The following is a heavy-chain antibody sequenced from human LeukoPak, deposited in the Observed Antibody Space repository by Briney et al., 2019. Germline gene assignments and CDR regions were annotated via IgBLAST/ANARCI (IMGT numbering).Heavy chain of an antibody. CDR3: AKDIAAVAGLYNWFDP. D-gene: IGHD6-19*01. J-gene: IGHJ5*02. V-gene: IGHV3-9*01. CDR1: GFTFDDYA. Sequence: GGSLRLSCAASGFTFDDYAMHWVRQAPGQGLEWVSGISWNSGSIGYADSVKGRFTISRDNAKNSLYLQMNSLRAEDTALYYCAKDIAAVAGLYNWFDPWGQGTLVTVSS. CDR2: ISWNSGSI.